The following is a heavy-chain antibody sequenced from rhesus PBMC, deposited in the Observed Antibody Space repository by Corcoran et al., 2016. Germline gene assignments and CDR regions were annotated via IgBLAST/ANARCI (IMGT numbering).Heavy chain of an antibody. Sequence: QVQVQESGPGLVTPSETLSLTCAVSGGSISSNFWSWIRHPPGKGREWIVRIDGSGGSTDYNPSLKSRVTMSTDTSKNQFSLKLSAVTAADTAVYYCARERTAGAFDFWGQGLRVTVSS. CDR1: GGSISSNF. V-gene: IGHV4-160*01. J-gene: IGHJ3*01. CDR2: IDGSGGST. CDR3: ARERTAGAFDF.